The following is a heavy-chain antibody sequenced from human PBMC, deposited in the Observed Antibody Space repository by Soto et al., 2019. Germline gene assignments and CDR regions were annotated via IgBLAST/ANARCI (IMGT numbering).Heavy chain of an antibody. D-gene: IGHD1-26*01. CDR3: ARGRGGTYDAFDI. CDR1: GCSISSYF. J-gene: IGHJ3*02. V-gene: IGHV4-59*01. Sequence: SATLSLTCAGSGCSISSYFGSWIRPPPGKGLEWIGYIFYSGTTNYNPSLKGRVTISVDTSKNRFSLKLTSVTAADTAVYYCARGRGGTYDAFDIWGQGTMVTVS. CDR2: IFYSGTT.